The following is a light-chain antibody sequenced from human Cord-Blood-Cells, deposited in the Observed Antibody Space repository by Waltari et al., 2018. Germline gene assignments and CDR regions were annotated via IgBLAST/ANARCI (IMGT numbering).Light chain of an antibody. Sequence: DIVMTQSPASLAVSLGERAPITCKSSQSVLYSSNNKNYLAWYQQKPGQPPKLLIYWASTRESGVPDRFSGSGSGTDFTLTISSLQAEDVAVYYCQQYYSTPWTFGQGTKVEIK. CDR1: QSVLYSSNNKNY. CDR2: WAS. V-gene: IGKV4-1*01. J-gene: IGKJ1*01. CDR3: QQYYSTPWT.